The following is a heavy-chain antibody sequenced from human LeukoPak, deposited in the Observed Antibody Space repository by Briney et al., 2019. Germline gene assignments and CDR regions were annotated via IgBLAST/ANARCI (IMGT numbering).Heavy chain of an antibody. CDR1: GGSTSSGGYY. Sequence: SETLSLTCTVSGGSTSSGGYYWSWIRQHPGKGLEWIAYINYRGSTYNNPSLESRVTISVDTSKNQFSLKLSSVAAADMAVYYCARTSGYDYFDFWGQGTLVTVSS. CDR3: ARTSGYDYFDF. V-gene: IGHV4-31*03. CDR2: INYRGST. J-gene: IGHJ4*02. D-gene: IGHD5-12*01.